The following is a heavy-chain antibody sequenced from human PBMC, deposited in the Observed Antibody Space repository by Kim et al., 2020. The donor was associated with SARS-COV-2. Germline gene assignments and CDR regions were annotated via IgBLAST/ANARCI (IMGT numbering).Heavy chain of an antibody. V-gene: IGHV3-23*01. CDR1: RFTFSGFD. Sequence: GGSLRLSCAISRFTFSGFDMSWIRQAPGKGLEWVSYIIGTGTGIYYADSVKGRFTISRDNSKNTLYLQISNLRAEDTAVYYCAKHLHATSVTLYWDFEHWGHGTLVTVSS. CDR2: IIGTGTGI. J-gene: IGHJ1*01. D-gene: IGHD1-26*01. CDR3: AKHLHATSVTLYWDFEH.